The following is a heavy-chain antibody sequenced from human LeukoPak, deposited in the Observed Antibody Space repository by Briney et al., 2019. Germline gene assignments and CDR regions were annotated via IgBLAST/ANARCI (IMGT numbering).Heavy chain of an antibody. D-gene: IGHD2-15*01. CDR3: ARYSLGNWFDP. J-gene: IGHJ5*02. V-gene: IGHV4-59*11. Sequence: SETLSLTCTVSGGSISSHYWSWIRQPPGKGLEWIGYIYYSGSTNYNPSLKSRVTISVDTSKNQFSLKLSSVTAADTAVYYCARYSLGNWFDPWGQGTLVTVSS. CDR1: GGSISSHY. CDR2: IYYSGST.